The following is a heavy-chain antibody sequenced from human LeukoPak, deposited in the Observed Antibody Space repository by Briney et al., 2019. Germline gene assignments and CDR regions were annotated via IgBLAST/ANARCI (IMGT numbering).Heavy chain of an antibody. V-gene: IGHV3-30*04. CDR3: ASGRQWLPNYYYYGMDV. D-gene: IGHD6-19*01. Sequence: PGRSLRLSCAASGFTFSSYAMHWVRQAPGKGLGWVAVISYDGSNKYYADSVKGRFTISRDNSKNTLYLQMNSLRAEDTAVYYCASGRQWLPNYYYYGMDVWGQGTTVTVSS. CDR1: GFTFSSYA. J-gene: IGHJ6*02. CDR2: ISYDGSNK.